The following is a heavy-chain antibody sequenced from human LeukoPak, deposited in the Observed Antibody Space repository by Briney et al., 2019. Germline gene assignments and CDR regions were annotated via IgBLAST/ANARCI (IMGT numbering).Heavy chain of an antibody. J-gene: IGHJ6*02. V-gene: IGHV3-23*05. Sequence: GSLRLSCVTSGFTFSNCAMSWVRQAPGKGLEWVSTIHGASTYYAASVKGRFTISRDNSKNTLYLQMHSLRAEDTAIYYCAKVSRGYCRGGTCYYYYGMDVWGQGTTVTVSS. CDR3: AKVSRGYCRGGTCYYYYGMDV. CDR2: IHGAST. D-gene: IGHD2-15*01. CDR1: GFTFSNCA.